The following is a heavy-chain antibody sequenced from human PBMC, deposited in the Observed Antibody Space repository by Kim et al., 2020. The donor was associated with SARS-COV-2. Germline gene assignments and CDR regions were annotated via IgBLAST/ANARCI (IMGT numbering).Heavy chain of an antibody. J-gene: IGHJ3*02. CDR2: ISSSSSYI. D-gene: IGHD5-12*01. CDR3: ARETHVDIVATGAFDI. V-gene: IGHV3-21*01. Sequence: GGSLRLSCAASGFTFSSYSMNWVRQAPGKGLEWVSSISSSSSYIYYADSVKGRFTISRDNAKNSLYLQMNSLRAEDTAVYYCARETHVDIVATGAFDIWGQGTMVTVSS. CDR1: GFTFSSYS.